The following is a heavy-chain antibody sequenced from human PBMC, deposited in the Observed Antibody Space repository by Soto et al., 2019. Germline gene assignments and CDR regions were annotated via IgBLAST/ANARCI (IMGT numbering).Heavy chain of an antibody. Sequence: QVQLQESGPRLVKPSETLSLTCTVSGDSISGFHLHWIRQPPGKGLQWIGYIYSSGSTMYNPSLMCRVTMSVDTSQNQFSLKLNSVTAADTAVYYCARDLGGYYWFDPWGQGTLVTVSS. CDR3: ARDLGGYYWFDP. J-gene: IGHJ5*02. CDR2: IYSSGST. V-gene: IGHV4-59*01. CDR1: GDSISGFH. D-gene: IGHD5-12*01.